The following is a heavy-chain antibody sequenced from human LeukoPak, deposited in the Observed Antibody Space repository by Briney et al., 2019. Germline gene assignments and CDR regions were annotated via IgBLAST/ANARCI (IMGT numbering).Heavy chain of an antibody. J-gene: IGHJ4*02. CDR2: INTTTGSP. Sequence: ASVKVSCKASGYIFTNYEMNWVRQAPGQGLEWMGWINTTTGSPTYAQGFTGRFVFSLDTSVSTTYLQISSLEAEDTAVYYCARTVLGATGYFDYWGQRTLITVSS. V-gene: IGHV7-4-1*02. D-gene: IGHD1-26*01. CDR1: GYIFTNYE. CDR3: ARTVLGATGYFDY.